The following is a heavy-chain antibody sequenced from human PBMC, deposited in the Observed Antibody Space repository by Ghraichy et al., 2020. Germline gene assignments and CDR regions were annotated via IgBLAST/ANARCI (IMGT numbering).Heavy chain of an antibody. J-gene: IGHJ3*02. V-gene: IGHV3-23*01. CDR2: ISGSGGST. Sequence: GGSLRLSCAASGFTFSSYAMSWVRQAPGKGLEWVSAISGSGGSTYYADSVKGRFTIFRDNSKNTLYLQMNSLRAEDTAVYYCAKDLGRTSVLGAVDAFDIWGQGTMVTVSS. CDR3: AKDLGRTSVLGAVDAFDI. D-gene: IGHD1-26*01. CDR1: GFTFSSYA.